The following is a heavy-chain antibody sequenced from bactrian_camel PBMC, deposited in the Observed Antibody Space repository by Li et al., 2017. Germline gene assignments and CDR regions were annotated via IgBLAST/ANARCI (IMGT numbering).Heavy chain of an antibody. J-gene: IGHJ6*01. Sequence: DVQLVESGGGSVEAGGSLELSCTFSGSIPSSYCMAWFRQDPGKEREGVAAISPGSGRRYYGDSVKGRFTISQDNAENTVYPQMNSLKPEDTAMYYCAADPTAFLLGCRTQSDFRIWGQGTQVTVS. CDR2: ISPGSGRR. CDR1: GSIPSSYC. CDR3: AADPTAFLLGCRTQSDFRI. D-gene: IGHD1*01. V-gene: IGHV3S31*01.